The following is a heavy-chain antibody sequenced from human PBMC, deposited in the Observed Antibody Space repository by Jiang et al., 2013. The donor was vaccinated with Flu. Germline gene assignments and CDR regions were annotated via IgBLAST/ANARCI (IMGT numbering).Heavy chain of an antibody. CDR2: IYYSGSA. CDR1: GGSIFSDTYY. V-gene: IGHV4-39*07. Sequence: GPGLVKPSETLSLTCSVSGGSIFSDTYYWVWIRQPPGKRLEWIGGIYYSGSAYYNLSLSSRVAMSVDTSKNQLSLKLTSVTAADTAVYFCARAQKYSGFELPYFDYWARESWSPSPQ. D-gene: IGHD5-12*01. CDR3: ARAQKYSGFELPYFDY. J-gene: IGHJ4*02.